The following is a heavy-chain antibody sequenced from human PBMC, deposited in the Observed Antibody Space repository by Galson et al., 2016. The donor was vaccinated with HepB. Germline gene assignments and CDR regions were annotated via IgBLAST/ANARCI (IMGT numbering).Heavy chain of an antibody. CDR2: ISGDNGNT. D-gene: IGHD2-15*01. Sequence: SVKVSCKASGYTFTSYGISWVRQAPGQGLEWMGWISGDNGNTNYAQKLQGRVTMTKDTSTSTAYMELRSLRSDDTAGYYCALGYCSGGSCYRNWFDPWGQGTLVTVSS. V-gene: IGHV1-18*01. CDR3: ALGYCSGGSCYRNWFDP. CDR1: GYTFTSYG. J-gene: IGHJ5*02.